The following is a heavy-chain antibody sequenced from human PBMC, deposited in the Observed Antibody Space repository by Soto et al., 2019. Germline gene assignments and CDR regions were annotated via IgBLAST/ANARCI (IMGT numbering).Heavy chain of an antibody. CDR3: AKDDGSGSYDDY. V-gene: IGHV3-23*01. D-gene: IGHD1-26*01. J-gene: IGHJ4*02. CDR1: GFTFSTYA. CDR2: IGAGGSDT. Sequence: EVQLLESGGGLVQPGGSLRLVCTASGFTFSTYAMSWVRQAPGKGLEWVSTIGAGGSDTYYGDSVKGRFTVSRDNSKSTLYLQLSSLIPEDTAVYYCAKDDGSGSYDDYWGQGNLVTVSS.